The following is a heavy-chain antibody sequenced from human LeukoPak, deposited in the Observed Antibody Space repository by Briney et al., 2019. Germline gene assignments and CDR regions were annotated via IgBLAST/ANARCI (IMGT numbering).Heavy chain of an antibody. Sequence: GGSLRLSCAASGLFFSTNWMSWVRQAPGKGLEWVATIKPDGRDKYYVDSVKGRFTMSRDNGKNSVYLQMNSLRAEDTAVYYCARDGGSAWFLDYWGQGTLVTVSS. CDR2: IKPDGRDK. CDR3: ARDGGSAWFLDY. J-gene: IGHJ4*02. D-gene: IGHD6-19*01. CDR1: GLFFSTNW. V-gene: IGHV3-7*01.